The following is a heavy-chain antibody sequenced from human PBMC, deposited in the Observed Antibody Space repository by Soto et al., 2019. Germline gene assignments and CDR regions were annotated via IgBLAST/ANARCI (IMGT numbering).Heavy chain of an antibody. Sequence: PVEFLKISCKGRGYNFANYWIGWVRQIPWKGLEWMGMIFPGESDTKNSPSLQGQITMSVDKSDSSAYLQWRSLKASDTAMYYCAAGYTPGPDACEILGQW. CDR3: AAGYTPGPDACEI. D-gene: IGHD1-1*01. CDR2: IFPGESDT. J-gene: IGHJ3*02. V-gene: IGHV5-51*01. CDR1: GYNFANYW.